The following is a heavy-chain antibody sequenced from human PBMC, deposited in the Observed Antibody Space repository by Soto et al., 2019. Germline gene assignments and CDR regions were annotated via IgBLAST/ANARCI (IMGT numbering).Heavy chain of an antibody. D-gene: IGHD3-22*01. Sequence: SVKVSCKASEGTFSSYAISWVRQAPGQGLEWMGGIIPIFGTANYAQKFQGRVTITADESTSTAYMELSSLRAEDTAAYYCAKDRLYHYDSSGYRFDYWGPGTLVTVSS. CDR2: IIPIFGTA. CDR3: AKDRLYHYDSSGYRFDY. J-gene: IGHJ4*02. V-gene: IGHV1-69*13. CDR1: EGTFSSYA.